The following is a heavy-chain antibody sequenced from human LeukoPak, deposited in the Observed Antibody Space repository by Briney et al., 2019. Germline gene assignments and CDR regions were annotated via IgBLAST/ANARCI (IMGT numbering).Heavy chain of an antibody. V-gene: IGHV4-34*01. J-gene: IGHJ4*02. CDR3: ASLHPLGIGYFDY. CDR1: GGSFSGYY. CDR2: IYHRGNT. Sequence: SETLSLTCAVYGGSFSGYYWSWVRQPPGKGLEWIGEIYHRGNTNYNPSLKSRVTISVDKSKNQFSLKLSSVTAADTAVYYCASLHPLGIGYFDYWGQGTLVTVSS. D-gene: IGHD7-27*01.